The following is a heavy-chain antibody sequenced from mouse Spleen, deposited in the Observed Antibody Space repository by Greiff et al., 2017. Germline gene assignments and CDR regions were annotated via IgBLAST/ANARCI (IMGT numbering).Heavy chain of an antibody. CDR1: GFTFSSYA. J-gene: IGHJ4*01. D-gene: IGHD1-1*01. CDR3: ASYYGSSYEDAMDY. V-gene: IGHV5-9-3*01. Sequence: EVQLVESGGGLVKPGGSLKLSCAASGFTFSSYAMSWVRQTPEKRLEWVATISSGGSYTYYPDSVKGRFTISRDNAKNTLYLQMSSLRSEDTAMYYCASYYGSSYEDAMDYWGQGTSVTVSS. CDR2: ISSGGSYT.